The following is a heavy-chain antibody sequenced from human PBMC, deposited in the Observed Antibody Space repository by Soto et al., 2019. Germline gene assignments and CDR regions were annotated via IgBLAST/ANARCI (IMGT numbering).Heavy chain of an antibody. CDR2: INHSGST. D-gene: IGHD3-3*01. V-gene: IGHV4-34*01. J-gene: IGHJ5*02. CDR1: GGSFSGYY. CDR3: ARTSITIFGIRFDP. Sequence: PSETLSLTCAVYGGSFSGYYWSWIRQPPGKGLEWIGEINHSGSTNYNPSLKSRVTISVDASKSQFSLKLSSVTAADTAVYYCARTSITIFGIRFDPWGQGTLVTVSS.